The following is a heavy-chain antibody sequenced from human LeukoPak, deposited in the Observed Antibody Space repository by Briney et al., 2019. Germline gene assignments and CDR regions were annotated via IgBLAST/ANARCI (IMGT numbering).Heavy chain of an antibody. Sequence: PGGSLRLSCAASGFTFSTYAMHWVRQAPGKGLEWVAVTSFDGSNKYYAGSVKGRFTISRDNSKSTLYLQMNSLRTEDTALYYCARDRAPGGNYYDLSEWGQGTLVTVSS. CDR2: TSFDGSNK. CDR1: GFTFSTYA. J-gene: IGHJ4*02. V-gene: IGHV3-30-3*01. D-gene: IGHD3-10*01. CDR3: ARDRAPGGNYYDLSE.